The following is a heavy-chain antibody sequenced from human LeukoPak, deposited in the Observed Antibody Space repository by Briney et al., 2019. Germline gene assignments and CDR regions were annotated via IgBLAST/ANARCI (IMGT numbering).Heavy chain of an antibody. V-gene: IGHV4-39*07. Sequence: SETLSLTCTVSGGSISSSSYYWGWIRQPPGKGLEWIGSIYYSGSTYYNPSLKSRVTISVDTSKNQFSLKLSSVTAADTAVYYCARAVIAAAGHYFDYWGQGTLVTVSS. J-gene: IGHJ4*02. D-gene: IGHD6-13*01. CDR3: ARAVIAAAGHYFDY. CDR1: GGSISSSSYY. CDR2: IYYSGST.